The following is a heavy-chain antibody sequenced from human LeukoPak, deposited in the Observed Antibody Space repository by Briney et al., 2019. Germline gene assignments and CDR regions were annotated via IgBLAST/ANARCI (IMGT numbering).Heavy chain of an antibody. D-gene: IGHD3-10*01. V-gene: IGHV1-69*06. CDR1: GGTFSSYA. CDR3: ARDHEPMGAYYYYMDV. J-gene: IGHJ6*03. Sequence: ASVKVSCKASGGTFSSYAISWVRQAPGQGLEWMGGIIPIFGTANYAQKFQGRVTITADKSTSTAYMELSSLRSEDTAVYYCARDHEPMGAYYYYMDVWGKGTTVTISS. CDR2: IIPIFGTA.